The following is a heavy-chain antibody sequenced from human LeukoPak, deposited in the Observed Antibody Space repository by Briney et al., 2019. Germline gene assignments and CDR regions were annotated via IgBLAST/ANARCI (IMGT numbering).Heavy chain of an antibody. CDR2: INPNSGGT. J-gene: IGHJ5*02. Sequence: ASVKVSCKASGYTFTGYYMHWVRQAPGQGLEWMGWINPNSGGTNYAQKFQGRVTMTRDTSISTAYMELSRLRSDDTAVYYCARVSAAGIGDFGTAYWFDPWGQGTLVTVSS. CDR1: GYTFTGYY. CDR3: ARVSAAGIGDFGTAYWFDP. D-gene: IGHD6-13*01. V-gene: IGHV1-2*02.